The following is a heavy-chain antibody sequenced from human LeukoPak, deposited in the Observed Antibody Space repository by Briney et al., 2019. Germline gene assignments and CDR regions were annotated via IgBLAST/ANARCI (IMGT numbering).Heavy chain of an antibody. J-gene: IGHJ6*02. V-gene: IGHV1-69*04. D-gene: IGHD6-13*01. CDR1: GGTFSSYA. CDR3: AGDEGIAAAAAIYYYGMDV. CDR2: IIPILGIA. Sequence: GASVKVSCKASGGTFSSYAISWVRQAPGQGLEWMGRIIPILGIANYTQKFQGRVTITADKSTSTAYMELSSLRSEDTAVYYCAGDEGIAAAAAIYYYGMDVWGQGTTVTVSS.